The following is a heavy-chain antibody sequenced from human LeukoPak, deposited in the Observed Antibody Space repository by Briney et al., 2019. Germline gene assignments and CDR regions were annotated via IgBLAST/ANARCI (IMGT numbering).Heavy chain of an antibody. Sequence: GGSLRLSCAASRFTFSSYSMNWVRQAPGKGLEWVSSISSSSSYIYYADSVKGRFTISRNNAKNSLYLQMNSLRAEDTAVYYCAREAKRVTTVDYWGQGTLATVSS. CDR2: ISSSSSYI. V-gene: IGHV3-21*01. D-gene: IGHD4-17*01. J-gene: IGHJ4*02. CDR3: AREAKRVTTVDY. CDR1: RFTFSSYS.